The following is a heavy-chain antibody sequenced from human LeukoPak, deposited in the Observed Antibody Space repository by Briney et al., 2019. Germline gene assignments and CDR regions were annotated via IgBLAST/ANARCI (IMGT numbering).Heavy chain of an antibody. D-gene: IGHD6-13*01. CDR1: GFTFDDYA. J-gene: IGHJ4*02. CDR3: AAGTRSAGYFDY. CDR2: ISWNSGSI. V-gene: IGHV3-9*01. Sequence: GGSLRLSCAASGFTFDDYAMHWVRQAPGKGLEWVSGISWNSGSIGYADSVKGRFTISRDNAKNSLYLQMNSLRAEDTALYYCAAGTRSAGYFDYWGQGTLVTVSS.